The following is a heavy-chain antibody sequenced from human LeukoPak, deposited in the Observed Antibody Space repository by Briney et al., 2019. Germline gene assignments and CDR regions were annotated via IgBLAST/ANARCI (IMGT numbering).Heavy chain of an antibody. D-gene: IGHD1-26*01. CDR2: FNSDGSSI. CDR3: ARDLLTYSGSYPVY. V-gene: IGHV3-74*01. Sequence: GGSLRLSCAASGFTLSSYWMHWVRQVPGTGLVWVSRFNSDGSSISYADSVKGRFTISRDNAKNTLFLQMNSLRAEDTAVYYCARDLLTYSGSYPVYWGQGTLVTVSS. J-gene: IGHJ4*02. CDR1: GFTLSSYW.